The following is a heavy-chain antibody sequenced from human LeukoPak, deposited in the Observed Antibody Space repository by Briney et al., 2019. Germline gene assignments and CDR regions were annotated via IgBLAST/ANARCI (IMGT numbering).Heavy chain of an antibody. D-gene: IGHD2-15*01. V-gene: IGHV4-59*08. CDR2: IYETGHT. Sequence: SETLSLTCTVSGGSISNYYRSWIRQPPGKGLEWIAYIYETGHTGYNPSLKTRVTISLDTSKNQFSLKLNSVTAADTAVYYCARGRGVVVLTDAFDIWGQGTMVTVSS. CDR1: GGSISNYY. CDR3: ARGRGVVVLTDAFDI. J-gene: IGHJ3*02.